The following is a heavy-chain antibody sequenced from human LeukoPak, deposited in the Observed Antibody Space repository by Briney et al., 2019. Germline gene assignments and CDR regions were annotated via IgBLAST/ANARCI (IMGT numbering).Heavy chain of an antibody. CDR3: ARDPTVTTSFDY. D-gene: IGHD4-17*01. CDR1: GFTFSSYS. J-gene: IGHJ4*02. V-gene: IGHV3-21*01. Sequence: GGSLRLSGAASGFTFSSYSMNWVRQAPGKGLEWVSSISSSSSYIYYADSVKGRFTISRDNAKNSLYLQMNSLRAEDTAVYYCARDPTVTTSFDYWGQGTLVTVSS. CDR2: ISSSSSYI.